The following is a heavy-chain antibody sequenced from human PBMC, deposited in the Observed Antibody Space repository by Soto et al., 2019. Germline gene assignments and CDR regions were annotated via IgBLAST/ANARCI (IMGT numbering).Heavy chain of an antibody. J-gene: IGHJ1*01. CDR1: GFTFSSYA. CDR3: AKQAPRRYYYEGRGYCQHGAEYVQH. Sequence: GGSLRLSCAASGFTFSSYAMSWVRQAPGKGLEWVSAISGSGGSTYYADSVKGRFTISRDNSKNTLYLQMNSLRAEDTAVYYCAKQAPRRYYYEGRGYCQHGAEYVQHWGQGPLVTVYS. D-gene: IGHD3-22*01. V-gene: IGHV3-23*01. CDR2: ISGSGGST.